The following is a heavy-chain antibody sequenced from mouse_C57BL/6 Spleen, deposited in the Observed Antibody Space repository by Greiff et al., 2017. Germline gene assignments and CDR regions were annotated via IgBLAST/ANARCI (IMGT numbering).Heavy chain of an antibody. J-gene: IGHJ4*01. D-gene: IGHD2-5*01. CDR3: ARRAYYSNYGYAMDY. CDR2: IHPNSGST. CDR1: GYTFTSYW. V-gene: IGHV1-64*01. Sequence: QVQLKQSGAELVKPGASVKLSCKASGYTFTSYWMHWVKQRPGQGLEWIGMIHPNSGSTNYNEKFKSKATLTVDKSSSTAYMQLSSLTSEDSAVYYCARRAYYSNYGYAMDYWGQGTSVTVSS.